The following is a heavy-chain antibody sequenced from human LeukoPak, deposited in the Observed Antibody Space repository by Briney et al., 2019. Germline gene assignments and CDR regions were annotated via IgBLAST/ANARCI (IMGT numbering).Heavy chain of an antibody. CDR3: ARDGYCSSTSCYYDAFDI. J-gene: IGHJ3*02. D-gene: IGHD2-2*03. V-gene: IGHV1-69*13. CDR2: VIPIFGTA. CDR1: GGTFSSYA. Sequence: ASVKVSCKASGGTFSSYAISWVRQAPGQGLEWMGGVIPIFGTANYAQKFQGRVTITADESTSTAYMGLSSLRSEDTAVYYCARDGYCSSTSCYYDAFDIWGQGTMVTVS.